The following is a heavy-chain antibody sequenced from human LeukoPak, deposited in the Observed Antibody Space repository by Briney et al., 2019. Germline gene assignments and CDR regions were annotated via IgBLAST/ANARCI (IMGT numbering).Heavy chain of an antibody. CDR1: GYSISSGFF. Sequence: SETLSLTCAVSGYSISSGFFWGWIRQPPGKGLEWIGSIYHSGSTYYNPSLKSRVTISVDTSKNQFSLQLRFVTAADTAVYYCASTEAGSGSLPTYYYYMDVWGKGTTVTVSS. V-gene: IGHV4-38-2*01. J-gene: IGHJ6*03. D-gene: IGHD3-10*01. CDR3: ASTEAGSGSLPTYYYYMDV. CDR2: IYHSGST.